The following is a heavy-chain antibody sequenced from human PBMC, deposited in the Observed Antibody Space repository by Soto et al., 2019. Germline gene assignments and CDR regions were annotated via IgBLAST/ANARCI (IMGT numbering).Heavy chain of an antibody. D-gene: IGHD5-18*01. CDR1: RFTFSDYS. J-gene: IGHJ6*02. Sequence: EVQLVESGGDLVQPGGSLRLSCAASRFTFSDYSMNWVRQAPGKGLEWVSYISSSSSYIYYADSVKGRFTISRDNAKNSLYLQMNSLRAEDTAVYYCARDRPGYNNYYYYGMDVWGQGTTVTVSS. CDR2: ISSSSSYI. CDR3: ARDRPGYNNYYYYGMDV. V-gene: IGHV3-21*05.